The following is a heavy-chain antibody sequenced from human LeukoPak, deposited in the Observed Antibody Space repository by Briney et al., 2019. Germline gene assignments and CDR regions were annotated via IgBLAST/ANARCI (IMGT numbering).Heavy chain of an antibody. CDR2: IYYTGST. J-gene: IGHJ5*02. CDR1: GDSIRSSY. D-gene: IGHD3-22*01. V-gene: IGHV4-59*08. CDR3: ARLDRSGYEMGGTWFDP. Sequence: SETLSLTCTVSGDSIRSSYWSWIRQPPGKGLEWIGYIYYTGSTNSNPSLKSRVTISTDTSKNQFSLKLSSMTAADTAVYYCARLDRSGYEMGGTWFDPWGQGTLVTVSS.